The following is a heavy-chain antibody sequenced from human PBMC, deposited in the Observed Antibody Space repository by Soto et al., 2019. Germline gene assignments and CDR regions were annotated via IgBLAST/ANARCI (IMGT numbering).Heavy chain of an antibody. D-gene: IGHD1-26*01. CDR1: GFTFSSYG. V-gene: IGHV3-30*18. Sequence: QVQLVESGGGVVQPGRSLRLSCAASGFTFSSYGMHWVRQAPGKGLEWVAVISYDGSNKYYADSVKGRFTISRDNSKNTLYLQMNSLRAADTAVYYCAKDVVVGATPGLGDYYYNYGMDVWGQGTTVTVSS. J-gene: IGHJ6*02. CDR3: AKDVVVGATPGLGDYYYNYGMDV. CDR2: ISYDGSNK.